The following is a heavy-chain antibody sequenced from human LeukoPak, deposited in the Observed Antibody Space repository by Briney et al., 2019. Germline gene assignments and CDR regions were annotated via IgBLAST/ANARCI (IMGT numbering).Heavy chain of an antibody. Sequence: SETLSLTCAVYGGSFSGYYWSWIRQPPGKGLEWIGEINHSGSTNYNPSLKSRVTISVDTSKNQYSLKRSSVTAADTAVYYCARRGPKYSSSWYLGYWGQGTLVTVSS. J-gene: IGHJ4*02. D-gene: IGHD6-13*01. CDR2: INHSGST. CDR3: ARRGPKYSSSWYLGY. V-gene: IGHV4-34*01. CDR1: GGSFSGYY.